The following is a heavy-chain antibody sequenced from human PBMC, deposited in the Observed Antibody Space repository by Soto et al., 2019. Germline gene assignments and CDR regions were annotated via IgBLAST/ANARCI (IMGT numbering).Heavy chain of an antibody. CDR2: IYYNGNA. Sequence: PSETLSLTCTVSGGSVNSGGYYWIWIRQPPGKGLEWIGYIYYNGNAYYNPSLETRLTISLDTSKNQFSLKLTSVTAADTAVYFCARSPSGPSCYSDYWGQGTLVTVSS. D-gene: IGHD2-15*01. CDR3: ARSPSGPSCYSDY. CDR1: GGSVNSGGYY. V-gene: IGHV4-30-4*01. J-gene: IGHJ4*02.